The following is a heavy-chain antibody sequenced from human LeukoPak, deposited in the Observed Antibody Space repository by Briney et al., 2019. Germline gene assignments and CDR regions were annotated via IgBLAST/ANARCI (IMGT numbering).Heavy chain of an antibody. Sequence: ASETLSLTCTVSGGSISSYYWSWIRQPPGMGLEWIGYIFYSGSTNYNPSLKSRVTISVDTSKNQFSLKVSSVTAADTAVYYCARLNHYYYGMDVWGQGTTVTVSS. CDR2: IFYSGST. J-gene: IGHJ6*02. CDR1: GGSISSYY. CDR3: ARLNHYYYGMDV. V-gene: IGHV4-59*01.